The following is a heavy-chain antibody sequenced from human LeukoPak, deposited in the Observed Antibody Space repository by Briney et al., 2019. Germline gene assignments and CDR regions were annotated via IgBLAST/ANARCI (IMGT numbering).Heavy chain of an antibody. CDR1: GFTFSSYA. D-gene: IGHD2-15*01. CDR2: ISGSGGST. J-gene: IGHJ6*02. V-gene: IGHV3-23*01. Sequence: GGSLRLSCAASGFTFSSYAMHWVRQAPGKGLEWVSAISGSGGSTYYADSVKGRFTISRDNSKNTLYLQMNSLRAEDTAVYYCAKDQDDYYYYGMDVWGQGTTVTVSS. CDR3: AKDQDDYYYYGMDV.